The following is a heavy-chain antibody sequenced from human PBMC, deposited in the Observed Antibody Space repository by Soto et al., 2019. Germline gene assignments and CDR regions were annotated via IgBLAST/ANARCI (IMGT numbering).Heavy chain of an antibody. D-gene: IGHD2-21*02. J-gene: IGHJ6*02. CDR3: VHSRCGGDCLRSYSSHYYYGMDV. Sequence: QITLKESGPTLVKPTQTLTLTGTFSGFSISTGGLGVGWIRQPPGEALEWLAVSYWEDDKRYSPSLRSRLTITKDTTKNQVLLIMTNMDPVDTATYYCVHSRCGGDCLRSYSSHYYYGMDVWGQGTTVTVSS. CDR1: GFSISTGGLG. V-gene: IGHV2-5*02. CDR2: SYWEDDK.